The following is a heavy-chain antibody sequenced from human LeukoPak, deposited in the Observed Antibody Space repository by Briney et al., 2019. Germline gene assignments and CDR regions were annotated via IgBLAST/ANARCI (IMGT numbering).Heavy chain of an antibody. Sequence: SVKVSGKASGGTFSSYAISWVRQAPGQGLEWMGGIIPIFGTANYAQKFQGTVTITADESTSTAYMELSSLRSEDTAVYYCALAPTVGATATTYYYYGMDVWGQGTTVTVSS. J-gene: IGHJ6*02. V-gene: IGHV1-69*13. CDR1: GGTFSSYA. CDR3: ALAPTVGATATTYYYYGMDV. D-gene: IGHD1-26*01. CDR2: IIPIFGTA.